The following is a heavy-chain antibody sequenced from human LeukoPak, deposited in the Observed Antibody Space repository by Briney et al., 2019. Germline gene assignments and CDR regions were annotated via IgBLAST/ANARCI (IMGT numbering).Heavy chain of an antibody. CDR2: ISSSSSTI. D-gene: IGHD3-10*01. CDR3: ATHSGTPGGGDTFDI. CDR1: GFTLSSYS. V-gene: IGHV3-48*01. J-gene: IGHJ3*02. Sequence: PGGSLGLSCAASGFTLSSYSMNWVRQAPGKGLEWVSHISSSSSTIYYADSVKGRFTISRDNAKNSLYLQMNSLRAEDTAVYYCATHSGTPGGGDTFDIWAKGQWSPSLQ.